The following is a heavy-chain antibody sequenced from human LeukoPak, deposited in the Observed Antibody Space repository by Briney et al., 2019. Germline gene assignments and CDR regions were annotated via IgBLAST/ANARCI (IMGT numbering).Heavy chain of an antibody. J-gene: IGHJ6*02. Sequence: SETLSLTCTVSGGSISSYYWSWIRQPPGKGLEWIGYIYYSGSTNYNPSLKSRVTILVDTSKNQFSLKLSSVTAADTAVYYCARGGAVAGIYYYGMDVWGQGTTVTVSS. D-gene: IGHD6-19*01. CDR3: ARGGAVAGIYYYGMDV. V-gene: IGHV4-59*01. CDR1: GGSISSYY. CDR2: IYYSGST.